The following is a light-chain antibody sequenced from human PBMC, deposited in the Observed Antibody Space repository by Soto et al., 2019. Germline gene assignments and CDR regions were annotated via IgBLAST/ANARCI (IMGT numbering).Light chain of an antibody. CDR3: QHLDSYST. CDR1: QGISSY. J-gene: IGKJ5*01. CDR2: AAS. V-gene: IGKV1-9*01. Sequence: DIQLTQSPSFLSASVGDRVTITCRASQGISSYLAWYQQKPGKAPKLLIYAASTLQSGVPSRFSGSGSWTEFTLTISSLQPEDFATYYCQHLDSYSTFGHGTRLEIK.